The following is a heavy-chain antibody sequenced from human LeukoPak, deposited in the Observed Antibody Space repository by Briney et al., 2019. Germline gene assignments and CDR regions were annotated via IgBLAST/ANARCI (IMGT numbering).Heavy chain of an antibody. Sequence: ASVKVSCKASGYTFTSYDINWVRQATGQGLEWMGWMSPNSGNTGYAQKFQGRATMTRNTSISTAYMELSSLRSEDTAVYYCARYITTVRYYYGMDVWGQGTTVTVSS. J-gene: IGHJ6*02. CDR1: GYTFTSYD. V-gene: IGHV1-8*01. D-gene: IGHD3-10*01. CDR3: ARYITTVRYYYGMDV. CDR2: MSPNSGNT.